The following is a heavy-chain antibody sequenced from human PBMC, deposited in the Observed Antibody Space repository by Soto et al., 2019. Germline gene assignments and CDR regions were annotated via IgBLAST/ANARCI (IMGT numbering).Heavy chain of an antibody. J-gene: IGHJ6*02. CDR2: IWYDGSNK. CDR3: ARDPKPKVRGVTYYYGMDV. CDR1: VFTFISYG. D-gene: IGHD3-10*01. V-gene: IGHV3-33*01. Sequence: PGGSLRLSCASSVFTFISYGMHWVRQAPGKGLEWVAVIWYDGSNKYYADSVKGRFTISRDNSKNTLYLQMNSLRAEDTAVYYCARDPKPKVRGVTYYYGMDVWGQGTTVTVSS.